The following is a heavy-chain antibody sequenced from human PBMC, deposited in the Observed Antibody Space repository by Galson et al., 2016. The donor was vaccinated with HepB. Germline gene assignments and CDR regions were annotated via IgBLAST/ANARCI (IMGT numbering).Heavy chain of an antibody. CDR3: ARGGGKPGNSYGLDV. Sequence: SLRLSCAASGFTFSSYWMHWVRQAPGKGLVWVSRINSDGGSKDYADSVTGRFTISRDNAKNTLYLQMNSLRDEDTAVYFCARGGGKPGNSYGLDVWGQGTTVTVSS. CDR2: INSDGGSK. V-gene: IGHV3-74*01. CDR1: GFTFSSYW. J-gene: IGHJ6*02. D-gene: IGHD1-7*01.